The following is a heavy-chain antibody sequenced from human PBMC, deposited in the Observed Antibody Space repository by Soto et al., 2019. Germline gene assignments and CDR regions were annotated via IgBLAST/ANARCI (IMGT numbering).Heavy chain of an antibody. CDR1: GFTFSDYY. J-gene: IGHJ4*02. D-gene: IGHD6-13*01. CDR3: ARVGSIAAAVTPDY. CDR2: ISGSGSTI. Sequence: GGSLRLSCAASGFTFSDYYMSWFCQAPGKGLEWVSYISGSGSTIHDADSVKGRFTISRDNAKNSLYLQMNSLRAEGTAVYYCARVGSIAAAVTPDYWGQGTLGTVSS. V-gene: IGHV3-11*01.